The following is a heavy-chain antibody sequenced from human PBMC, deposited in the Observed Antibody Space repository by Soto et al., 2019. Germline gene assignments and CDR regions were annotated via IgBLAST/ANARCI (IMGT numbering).Heavy chain of an antibody. Sequence: QVQLQESGPGLVKPSQTLSLTCTVSDGSIKRGGNYWTSIRHHPGKDLEWIACINYRGSTNYNPSLKSRVTISVDTSMKQFSLRLTSVTAADTAVYYCARSPDSGSSFGWFDTWGQGTLVTVSS. J-gene: IGHJ5*02. D-gene: IGHD1-26*01. CDR1: DGSIKRGGNY. V-gene: IGHV4-31*03. CDR2: INYRGST. CDR3: ARSPDSGSSFGWFDT.